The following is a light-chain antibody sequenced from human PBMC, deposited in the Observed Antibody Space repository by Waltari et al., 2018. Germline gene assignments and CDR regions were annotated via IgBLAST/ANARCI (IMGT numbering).Light chain of an antibody. CDR3: QSYDSSLSGVV. V-gene: IGLV1-40*01. Sequence: QSVLTQPPSVSGAPGPRVTISCTGSSSNIGGPYDVHWYRHLPGTAPRLLIYGNNHRPSGVPDRFSGSKSGTSASLAITGLQAEDEADYYCQSYDSSLSGVVFGGGTKLTVL. CDR1: SSNIGGPYD. CDR2: GNN. J-gene: IGLJ2*01.